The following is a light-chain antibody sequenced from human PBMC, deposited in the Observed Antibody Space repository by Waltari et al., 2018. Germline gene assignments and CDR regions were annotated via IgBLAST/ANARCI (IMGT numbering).Light chain of an antibody. CDR3: GTWDSSLSDVV. CDR1: NSNIGNKD. J-gene: IGLJ2*01. Sequence: QSVFTQPPSVSAAPGQKVTIPCSGSNSNIGNKDVSWYQQFPGTAPKLLIYDNDKRPSGIPDRFSGSKSGTSATLGITGLQTGDEADYYCGTWDSSLSDVVFGGGTKLTVL. V-gene: IGLV1-51*01. CDR2: DND.